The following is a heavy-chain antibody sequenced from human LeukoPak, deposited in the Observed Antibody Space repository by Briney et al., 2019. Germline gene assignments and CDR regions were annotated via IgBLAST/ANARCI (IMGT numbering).Heavy chain of an antibody. V-gene: IGHV3-66*01. D-gene: IGHD4-17*01. CDR2: IYSGGST. CDR3: ARVDYGDYGSAY. Sequence: GGSLRLSCAASGFTVSSIYMSWVRQAPGKGLEWVSVIYSGGSTYYADSVKGRFIISRDNSKNTLYLQMNSLRAEDTAVYYCARVDYGDYGSAYWGQGTLVTVSS. CDR1: GFTVSSIY. J-gene: IGHJ4*02.